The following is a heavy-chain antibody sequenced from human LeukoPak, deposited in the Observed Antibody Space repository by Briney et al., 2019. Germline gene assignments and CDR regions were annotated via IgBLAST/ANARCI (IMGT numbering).Heavy chain of an antibody. J-gene: IGHJ5*02. CDR1: GYTFTTYA. CDR2: INGDNGNT. D-gene: IGHD3-9*01. V-gene: IGHV1-3*01. CDR3: ARAPYDILTGYSLNWFDP. Sequence: ASVKVSFKASGYTFTTYAMHWVRQAPGQRPEWMGWINGDNGNTKYSQKFQGRVSITRDTSTYTGYLELRSLSSADTAVYSCARAPYDILTGYSLNWFDPWGQGTLVTVSS.